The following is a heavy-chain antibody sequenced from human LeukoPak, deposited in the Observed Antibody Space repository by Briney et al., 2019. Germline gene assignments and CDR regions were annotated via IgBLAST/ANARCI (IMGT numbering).Heavy chain of an antibody. CDR2: IIPIFGTA. CDR3: ARAPIITGTRWDYYYYMDV. D-gene: IGHD1-20*01. J-gene: IGHJ6*03. V-gene: IGHV1-69*13. Sequence: SVKVSYKASGGTFSSYAISWVRQAPGQGLEWMGGIIPIFGTANYAQKFQGRVTITADESTSTAYMELSSLRSEDTAVYYCARAPIITGTRWDYYYYMDVWGKGTTVTVSS. CDR1: GGTFSSYA.